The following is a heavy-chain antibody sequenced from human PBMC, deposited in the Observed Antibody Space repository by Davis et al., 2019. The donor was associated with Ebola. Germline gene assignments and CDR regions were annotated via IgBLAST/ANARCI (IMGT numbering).Heavy chain of an antibody. J-gene: IGHJ6*04. CDR3: TRDWGVVVVAAPDV. CDR1: GFTVSSNY. V-gene: IGHV3-49*04. D-gene: IGHD2-15*01. CDR2: IRSKAYGGTT. Sequence: GESLKISCAASGFTVSSNYMNWVRQAPGKGLEWVGFIRSKAYGGTTEYAASVKGRFTISRDDSKSIAYLQMNSLKTEDTAVYYCTRDWGVVVVAAPDVWGKGTTVTVSS.